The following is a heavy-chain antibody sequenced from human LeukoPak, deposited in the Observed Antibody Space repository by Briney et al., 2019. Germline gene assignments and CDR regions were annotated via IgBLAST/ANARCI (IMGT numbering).Heavy chain of an antibody. Sequence: GGSLRLSCAASGFTFSSYGMHWVRQAPGKGLEWVAFIRYDGSNKYYADSVKGRFTISRDNSKNTLYLQMNSLRAEDTAVCYCAKDLATVTPYFDYWGQGTLVTVSS. D-gene: IGHD4-11*01. CDR1: GFTFSSYG. CDR2: IRYDGSNK. V-gene: IGHV3-30*02. CDR3: AKDLATVTPYFDY. J-gene: IGHJ4*02.